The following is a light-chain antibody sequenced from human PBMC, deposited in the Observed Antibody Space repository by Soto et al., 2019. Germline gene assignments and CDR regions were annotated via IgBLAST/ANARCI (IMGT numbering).Light chain of an antibody. J-gene: IGLJ2*01. CDR2: EVS. V-gene: IGLV2-23*02. Sequence: QSALTQPASVSGSPGQSITISCTGTSSDVGSYNLVSWYQQHPGKAPKLMNYEVSKRPSGVSNRFSGSKSGNTASLTISGLQAEDEADYYCCSYAGSSPVVFGGGTKLTVL. CDR1: SSDVGSYNL. CDR3: CSYAGSSPVV.